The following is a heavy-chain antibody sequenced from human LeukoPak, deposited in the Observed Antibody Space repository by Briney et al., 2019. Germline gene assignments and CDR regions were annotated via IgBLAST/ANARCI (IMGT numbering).Heavy chain of an antibody. J-gene: IGHJ4*02. CDR3: AKSKDTAMVQPIDY. V-gene: IGHV3-30*02. CDR2: IRYDGSNK. CDR1: GFTFSSYG. Sequence: GGSLRLSCAASGFTFSSYGMHWVGQAPGKGLEGVAFIRYDGSNKYYADSVKGRFTISRDNSKNTLYLQMNSLRAEDTAVYYCAKSKDTAMVQPIDYWGQGTLVTVSS. D-gene: IGHD5-18*01.